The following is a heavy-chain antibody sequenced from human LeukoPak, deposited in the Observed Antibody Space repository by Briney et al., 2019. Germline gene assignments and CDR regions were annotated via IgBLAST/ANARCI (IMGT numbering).Heavy chain of an antibody. V-gene: IGHV1-3*01. D-gene: IGHD3-3*01. Sequence: ASVTVSFTASGYTFTSYAMHWVRQAPGQRLEWMGWINAGNGNTKYSQKFQGRVTITRDTSASTAYMELSSLRSEDTAVYYCARASLRFLEWLLPRRDYYYYGMDVWGQGTTVTVSS. CDR2: INAGNGNT. CDR1: GYTFTSYA. CDR3: ARASLRFLEWLLPRRDYYYYGMDV. J-gene: IGHJ6*02.